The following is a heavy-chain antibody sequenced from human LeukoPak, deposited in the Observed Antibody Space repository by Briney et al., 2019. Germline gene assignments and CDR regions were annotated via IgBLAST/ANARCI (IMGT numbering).Heavy chain of an antibody. V-gene: IGHV1-69*13. CDR1: GGTFSSYA. D-gene: IGHD2-21*02. J-gene: IGHJ4*02. Sequence: SVKVSCKASGGTFSSYAISWVRQAPGQGLEWMGGIIPIFGAANYAQKFQGRVTITAVESMSTAYMELSSLRSEDTAVYYCARGWLAETTVVTPYNYWGQGTLVTVSS. CDR2: IIPIFGAA. CDR3: ARGWLAETTVVTPYNY.